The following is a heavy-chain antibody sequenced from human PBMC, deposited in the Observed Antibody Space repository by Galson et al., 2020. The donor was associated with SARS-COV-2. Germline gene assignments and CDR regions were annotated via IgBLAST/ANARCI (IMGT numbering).Heavy chain of an antibody. CDR3: ARDRISAPDDFDY. J-gene: IGHJ4*02. CDR1: GYTFTAYY. Sequence: ASVKVSCKASGYTFTAYYMHWVRQAPGQGLEWMGWVNPNSGDTKYKENFKGRVSMTRDTSTNTAYMELSRLTYDDTAFYYCARDRISAPDDFDYWGQGPLVT. D-gene: IGHD6-13*01. V-gene: IGHV1-2*02. CDR2: VNPNSGDT.